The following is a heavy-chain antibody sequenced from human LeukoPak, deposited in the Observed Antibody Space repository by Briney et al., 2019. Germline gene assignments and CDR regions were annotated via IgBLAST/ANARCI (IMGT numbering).Heavy chain of an antibody. D-gene: IGHD3-10*01. CDR1: GDSVSSNSAA. V-gene: IGHV6-1*01. CDR3: ARVRMVRGVLQPTTNWFDP. Sequence: SQTLSLTCAISGDSVSSNSAAWNWIRQSPSRGLEWLGRTYYRSKWYNDYAVSVKSRITINPDTSKNQFSLQLNSVTPEDTAVYYCARVRMVRGVLQPTTNWFDPWGQGTLVTVSS. J-gene: IGHJ5*02. CDR2: TYYRSKWYN.